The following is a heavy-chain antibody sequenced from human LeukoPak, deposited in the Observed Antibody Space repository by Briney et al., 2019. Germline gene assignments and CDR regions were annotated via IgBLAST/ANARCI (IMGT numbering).Heavy chain of an antibody. CDR1: GFTFSSYW. J-gene: IGHJ4*02. CDR3: ARHGIFDDILTGYGY. D-gene: IGHD3-9*01. Sequence: GGSLRLSCAASGFTFSSYWMHWVRQATGKGLEWVSAIGTAGDTYYPGSVKGQFTISRENAKNSLYLQMNSLRAADTAVYYCARHGIFDDILTGYGYWGQGTLVTVSS. V-gene: IGHV3-13*01. CDR2: IGTAGDT.